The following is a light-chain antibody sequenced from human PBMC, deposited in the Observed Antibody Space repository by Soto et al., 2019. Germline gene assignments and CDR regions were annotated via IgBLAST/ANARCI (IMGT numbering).Light chain of an antibody. J-gene: IGKJ2*01. CDR1: QNIDNY. CDR2: ATS. CDR3: QQYNSYTYT. Sequence: DIQMTQSPSSLSASLGDRVTITCRASQNIDNYLNWYQHKPGKAPKLLIYATSTLQSGVPSRFSGSGSGTEFTLTISSLQPEDFATYYCQQYNSYTYTFGQGTKVDIK. V-gene: IGKV1-39*01.